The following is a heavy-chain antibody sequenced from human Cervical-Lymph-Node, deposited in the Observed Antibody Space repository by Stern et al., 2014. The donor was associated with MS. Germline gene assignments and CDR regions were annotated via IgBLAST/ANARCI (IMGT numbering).Heavy chain of an antibody. CDR1: GGSFSGYY. J-gene: IGHJ4*02. D-gene: IGHD6-19*01. CDR3: ARVISGWAPDY. V-gene: IGHV4-34*01. Sequence: QVQLQQWGAGLLKPSETLSLTCAVYGGSFSGYYWSWIRQPPGKGLEWIGAINHSGSTNYNPSLKSRVTISVDTSKNQFSLKLSSGTAADTAVYYCARVISGWAPDYWGQGTLVTVSS. CDR2: INHSGST.